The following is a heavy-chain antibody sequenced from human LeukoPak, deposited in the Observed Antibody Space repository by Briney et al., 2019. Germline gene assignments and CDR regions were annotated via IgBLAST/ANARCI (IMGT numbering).Heavy chain of an antibody. CDR2: TDTSGNYI. CDR3: ARGRSITLLRGVAMSDGFDI. J-gene: IGHJ3*02. CDR1: GFTFSNYG. V-gene: IGHV3-21*01. Sequence: GGCLRLSCAASGFTFSNYGMNWVRQAPGKGLEWVSFTDTSGNYIYYGDSVKGRFTISRDNAKNLVFLQMNGLRAEDTAVYYCARGRSITLLRGVAMSDGFDIWGQGAMVAVSS. D-gene: IGHD3-10*01.